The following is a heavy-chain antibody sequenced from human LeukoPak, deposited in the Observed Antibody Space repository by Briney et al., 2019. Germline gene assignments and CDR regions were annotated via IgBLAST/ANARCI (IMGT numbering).Heavy chain of an antibody. CDR2: INAGNGNT. D-gene: IGHD2-21*02. J-gene: IGHJ4*02. CDR3: ARPYCGGDCFLDY. CDR1: GYTFTSYA. V-gene: IGHV1-3*01. Sequence: GASVKVSCKASGYTFTSYAMHWVRQAPGQRLEWMGWINAGNGNTKYSQKFQGRVTITRDTSASTAYMELSSLRSEDTAVYYCARPYCGGDCFLDYWGQGTLVTVSS.